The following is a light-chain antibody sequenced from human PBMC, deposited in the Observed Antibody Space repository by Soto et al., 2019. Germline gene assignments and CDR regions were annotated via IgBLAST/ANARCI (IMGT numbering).Light chain of an antibody. CDR3: GAWDTSLSVVV. CDR2: DND. V-gene: IGLV1-51*01. J-gene: IGLJ3*02. Sequence: QSVLTQPPSVSAAPGQKVTISCSGGSSNMGRNYVSRYQQLPGTAPKLLIFDNDKRPSGIPDRFSGSRSGTSGTLAITGLQTGDEADYYCGAWDTSLSVVVFGGGTQLTVL. CDR1: SSNMGRNY.